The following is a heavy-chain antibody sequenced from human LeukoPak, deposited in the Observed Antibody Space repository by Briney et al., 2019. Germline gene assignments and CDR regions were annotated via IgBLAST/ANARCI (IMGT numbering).Heavy chain of an antibody. CDR3: ARAPGSYSLDY. J-gene: IGHJ4*02. CDR2: INSDGSST. Sequence: QTGGSLRLSSAASRFTFSTYWMHWVRQAPGKGLVWVSRINSDGSSTSYADSVKGRFTISRDNAKNTLYLQMNSLRAEDTAVYYCARAPGSYSLDYWGQGTLVTVSS. CDR1: RFTFSTYW. D-gene: IGHD3-10*01. V-gene: IGHV3-74*01.